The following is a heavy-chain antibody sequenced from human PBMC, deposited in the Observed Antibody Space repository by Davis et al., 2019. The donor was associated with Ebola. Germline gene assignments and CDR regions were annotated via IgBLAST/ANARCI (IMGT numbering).Heavy chain of an antibody. V-gene: IGHV1-18*01. CDR2: ISTYNGNT. CDR3: ARDVRGITGPSEY. Sequence: AASVKVSCTASGYSFTDDGLSWVRQAPGQGLEWMGWISTYNGNTNYAQKVQGRITMTTDTSTSTAYMELRSLRSDDTARYYCARDVRGITGPSEYWGQGTLVTVSS. CDR1: GYSFTDDG. D-gene: IGHD1-1*01. J-gene: IGHJ4*02.